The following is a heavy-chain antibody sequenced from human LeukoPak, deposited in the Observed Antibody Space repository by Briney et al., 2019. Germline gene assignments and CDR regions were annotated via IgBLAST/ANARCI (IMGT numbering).Heavy chain of an antibody. CDR2: IIPIFGTA. CDR3: ARVRYSYGYSPYYYMDV. Sequence: SVKVSCKASGGTFSSYAISWVRQAPGQGLEWMGRIIPIFGTANYAQKFQGRVTITTDESTSTAHMELSSLRSEDTAVYYCARVRYSYGYSPYYYMDVWGKGTTVTVSS. D-gene: IGHD5-18*01. CDR1: GGTFSSYA. V-gene: IGHV1-69*05. J-gene: IGHJ6*03.